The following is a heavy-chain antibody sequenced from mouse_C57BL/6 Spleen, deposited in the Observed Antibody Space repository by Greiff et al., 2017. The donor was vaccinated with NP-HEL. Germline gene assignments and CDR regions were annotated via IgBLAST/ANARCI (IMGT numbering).Heavy chain of an antibody. D-gene: IGHD3-2*02. CDR2: IYPGSGST. V-gene: IGHV1-55*01. CDR3: ARSDSSGYWFAY. J-gene: IGHJ3*01. CDR1: GYTFTSYW. Sequence: QVQLQQPGAELVKPGASVKMSCMASGYTFTSYWITWVKQRPGQGLEWIGDIYPGSGSTNYNEKFKSKATLTVDTSSSTAYMQLSSLTSEDSAVYYCARSDSSGYWFAYWGQGTLVTVSA.